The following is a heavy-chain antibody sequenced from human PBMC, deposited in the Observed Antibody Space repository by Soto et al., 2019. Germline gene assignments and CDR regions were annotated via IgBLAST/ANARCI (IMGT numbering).Heavy chain of an antibody. CDR3: ARDRDGGCYVFDS. CDR1: GFYLSSYG. Sequence: QVQLVESGGGVVQPGRSLRLSCVASGFYLSSYGMHWVRQAPGKGLEWVAVSWHDGSKAYYADSVKGRFTISRDNSKDTLYLQMNSLRDDDTAVYYCARDRDGGCYVFDSWGQGTLVTVSS. J-gene: IGHJ4*02. D-gene: IGHD2-15*01. V-gene: IGHV3-33*01. CDR2: SWHDGSKA.